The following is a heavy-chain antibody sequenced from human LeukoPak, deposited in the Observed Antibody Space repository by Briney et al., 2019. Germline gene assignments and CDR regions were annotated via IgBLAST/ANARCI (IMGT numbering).Heavy chain of an antibody. V-gene: IGHV1-46*01. D-gene: IGHD3-10*01. Sequence: ASVKVSCKASGYTFTSYYMHWVRQAPGQGLEWMGMINPSDVSTSYAQKFQGRVTITADESTSTAYMELSSLRSEDTAVYYCARGLVRGVISTGNDYWGQGTLVTVSS. CDR3: ARGLVRGVISTGNDY. CDR1: GYTFTSYY. CDR2: INPSDVST. J-gene: IGHJ4*02.